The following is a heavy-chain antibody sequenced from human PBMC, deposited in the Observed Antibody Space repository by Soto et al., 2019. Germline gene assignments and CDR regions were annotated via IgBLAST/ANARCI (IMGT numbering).Heavy chain of an antibody. CDR1: GGSISSSSYY. D-gene: IGHD1-26*01. Sequence: PSETLSLTCTVSGGSISSSSYYWGWIRQPPGKGLEWIGSIYYSGSTYYNPSLKSRVTISVDTSKNQFSLKLSSVTAADTDVYFCARHLLSGYYYGMDVWGQGTTVTVSS. V-gene: IGHV4-39*01. CDR3: ARHLLSGYYYGMDV. CDR2: IYYSGST. J-gene: IGHJ6*02.